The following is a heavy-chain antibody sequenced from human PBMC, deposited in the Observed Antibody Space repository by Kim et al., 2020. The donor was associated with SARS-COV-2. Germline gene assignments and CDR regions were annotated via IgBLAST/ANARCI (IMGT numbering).Heavy chain of an antibody. V-gene: IGHV4-59*09. D-gene: IGHD5-18*01. CDR3: ARGDTAMVNYYYGMDV. Sequence: SLKSRVTISVDTSKNQFSLKLSSVTAADTAVYYCARGDTAMVNYYYGMDVWGQGTTVTVSS. J-gene: IGHJ6*02.